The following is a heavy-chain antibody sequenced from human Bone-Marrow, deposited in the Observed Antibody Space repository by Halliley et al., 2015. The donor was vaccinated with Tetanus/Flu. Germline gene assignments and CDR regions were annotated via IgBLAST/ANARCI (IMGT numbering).Heavy chain of an antibody. Sequence: SSFSASGGRAFYADSVKGRFPISRDNSKNTLFLHLDSLRADDTALFYCATGQYGSGTYDDPLSVWGQGTLVTVSS. CDR2: FSASGGRA. D-gene: IGHD3-10*01. CDR3: ATGQYGSGTYDDPLSV. J-gene: IGHJ3*01. V-gene: IGHV3-23*01.